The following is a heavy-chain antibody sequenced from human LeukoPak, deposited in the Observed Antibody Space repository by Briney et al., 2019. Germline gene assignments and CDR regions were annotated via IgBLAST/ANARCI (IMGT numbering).Heavy chain of an antibody. CDR2: IIPILGIA. J-gene: IGHJ4*02. Sequence: SVKVSCKASGATFSSYAISWVRQAPGQGLEWMGRIIPILGIANYAQKFQGRVTITADKSTSTAYMELSSLRSEDTAVYYCATSEDCSDGSCYSGYDSSGSLDYWGQGTLVTVSS. V-gene: IGHV1-69*04. CDR1: GATFSSYA. D-gene: IGHD2-15*01. CDR3: ATSEDCSDGSCYSGYDSSGSLDY.